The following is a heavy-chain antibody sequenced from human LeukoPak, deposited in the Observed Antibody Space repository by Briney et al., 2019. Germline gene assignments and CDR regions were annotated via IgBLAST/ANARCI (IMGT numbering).Heavy chain of an antibody. CDR2: INHSGST. CDR1: GGSFSGYY. V-gene: IGHV4-34*01. CDR3: ARGPLPHDYGDPASLGFDY. Sequence: KPSETLSLTCAVYGGSFSGYYWSWIRQPPGKGLEWIGEINHSGSTNYNPSLKSRVTISVDTSKNQFSLKLSSVTAADTAVYYCARGPLPHDYGDPASLGFDYWGQGTLVTVSS. J-gene: IGHJ4*02. D-gene: IGHD4-17*01.